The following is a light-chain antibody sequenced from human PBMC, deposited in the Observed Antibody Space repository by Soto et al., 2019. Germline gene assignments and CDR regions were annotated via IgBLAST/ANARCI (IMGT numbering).Light chain of an antibody. CDR1: SSDVGGYNY. V-gene: IGLV2-8*01. Sequence: HSALTQPPSASGSPGQSVTISCTGTSSDVGGYNYVSWYQQHPGKAPKLMIYEVSKRPSGVPDRFSGSKSGNTASLTVSGLHADDEADYYCSSYAGSNRVFGTGTKVTVL. J-gene: IGLJ1*01. CDR2: EVS. CDR3: SSYAGSNRV.